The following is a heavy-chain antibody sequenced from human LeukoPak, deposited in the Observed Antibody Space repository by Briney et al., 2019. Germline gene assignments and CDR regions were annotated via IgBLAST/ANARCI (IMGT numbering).Heavy chain of an antibody. CDR1: GDSINSLDL. CDR2: MYLSGTT. CDR3: TRDSGSWTVDY. J-gene: IGHJ4*02. Sequence: PSETLSLTCTVSGDSINSLDLWSWVRQPPGKGLEWIGEMYLSGTTHSNPSVKSRVTISIDTSKNHFSLKLNSVTAADTAVYYCTRDSGSWTVDYWGQGTLVTVSS. D-gene: IGHD1-26*01. V-gene: IGHV4-4*02.